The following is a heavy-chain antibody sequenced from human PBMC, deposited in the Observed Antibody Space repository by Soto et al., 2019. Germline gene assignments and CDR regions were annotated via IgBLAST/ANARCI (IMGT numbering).Heavy chain of an antibody. Sequence: ASVKVSCKASGGTFSSYAISWVRQAPGQGLEWMGGIIPIFGTANYAQKFQGRVTITADKSTSTAYMELSSLRSEDTAVYYCARXPAYAGSSGSEARGMDVWGQGTTVTVSS. CDR2: IIPIFGTA. J-gene: IGHJ6*02. D-gene: IGHD3-22*01. CDR1: GGTFSSYA. CDR3: ARXPAYAGSSGSEARGMDV. V-gene: IGHV1-69*06.